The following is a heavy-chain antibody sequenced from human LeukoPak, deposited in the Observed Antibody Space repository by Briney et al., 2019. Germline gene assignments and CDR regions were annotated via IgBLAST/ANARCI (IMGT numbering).Heavy chain of an antibody. Sequence: GGSLRLSCAASGFTFSSCAMSWVRQAPGKGLEWVSAISGSGGSTYYADSVKGRFTISRDNAKNSLYLQMNSLRAEDTAVYYCARDGANWGAFDIWGQGTMVTVSS. CDR1: GFTFSSCA. J-gene: IGHJ3*02. CDR3: ARDGANWGAFDI. CDR2: ISGSGGST. D-gene: IGHD3-16*01. V-gene: IGHV3-23*01.